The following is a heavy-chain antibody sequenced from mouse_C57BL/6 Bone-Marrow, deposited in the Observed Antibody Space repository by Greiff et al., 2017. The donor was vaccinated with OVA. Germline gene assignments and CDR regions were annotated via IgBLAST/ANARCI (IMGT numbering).Heavy chain of an antibody. CDR2: IWSGGST. CDR1: GFSLTSYG. CDR3: AREDYYGSSPYWYFDV. Sequence: QVQLKESGPGLVQPSQSLSITCTVSGFSLTSYGVHWVRQSPGKGLEWLGVIWSGGSTDYNAAFISRLSISKDNSKSQAFFKMNSLQADDTAIYYCAREDYYGSSPYWYFDVWGTGTTVTVSS. J-gene: IGHJ1*03. V-gene: IGHV2-2*01. D-gene: IGHD1-1*01.